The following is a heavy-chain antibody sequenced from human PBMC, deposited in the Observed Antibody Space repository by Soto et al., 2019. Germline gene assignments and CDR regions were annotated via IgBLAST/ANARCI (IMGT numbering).Heavy chain of an antibody. CDR2: IYYSGST. CDR1: GGSIISSSYY. D-gene: IGHD6-19*01. Sequence: PSETLSLTCTVSGGSIISSSYYWGWIRQPPGKGLEWIGSIYYSGSTYYNPSLKSRVTISVDTSKNQFSLKLSSVTAADTAVYYCARHGAGAYSSGWSYHFDYWGQGTLVTVSS. V-gene: IGHV4-39*01. CDR3: ARHGAGAYSSGWSYHFDY. J-gene: IGHJ4*02.